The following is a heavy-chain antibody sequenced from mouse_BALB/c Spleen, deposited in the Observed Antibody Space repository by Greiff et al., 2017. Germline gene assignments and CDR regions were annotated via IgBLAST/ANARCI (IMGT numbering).Heavy chain of an antibody. CDR2: INPSTGYT. D-gene: IGHD2-14*01. CDR3: ARRDRFYAMDY. J-gene: IGHJ4*01. V-gene: IGHV1-7*01. Sequence: VQLQQSGAELVKPGASVKMSCKASGYTFTSYWMHWVKQRPGQGLEWIGYINPSTGYTEYNQKFKDKATLTADKSSSTAYMQLSSLTSEDSAVYYCARRDRFYAMDYWGQGTSVTVSS. CDR1: GYTFTSYW.